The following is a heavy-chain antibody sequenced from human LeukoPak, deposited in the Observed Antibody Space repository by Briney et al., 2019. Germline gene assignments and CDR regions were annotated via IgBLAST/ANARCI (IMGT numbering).Heavy chain of an antibody. CDR1: GFTFSSYG. Sequence: PGRSLRLSCAASGFTFSSYGMHWVRQAPGKGLEWVAVISYDGSNKYYADSVKGRSTISRDSSKNTLYLQMNSLRAEDTAVYYCARGSGYTYAFTGRERTKSRLDYWGQGTLVTVSS. V-gene: IGHV3-30*03. D-gene: IGHD5-18*01. J-gene: IGHJ4*02. CDR3: ARGSGYTYAFTGRERTKSRLDY. CDR2: ISYDGSNK.